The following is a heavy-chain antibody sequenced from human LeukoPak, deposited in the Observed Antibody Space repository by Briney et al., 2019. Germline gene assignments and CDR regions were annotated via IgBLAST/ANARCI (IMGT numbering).Heavy chain of an antibody. CDR1: GGSISSYY. D-gene: IGHD5-24*01. CDR2: IYYSGST. V-gene: IGHV4-59*01. Sequence: RTSETLSLTCTVSGGSISSYYWSWIRQPPGKGLEWIGYIYYSGSTNYNPSLKSRVTISVDTSKNQFSLKLSSVTAADTAVYYCAGRLWRRDGHNLSAFDIWGQGTMVTVSS. J-gene: IGHJ3*02. CDR3: AGRLWRRDGHNLSAFDI.